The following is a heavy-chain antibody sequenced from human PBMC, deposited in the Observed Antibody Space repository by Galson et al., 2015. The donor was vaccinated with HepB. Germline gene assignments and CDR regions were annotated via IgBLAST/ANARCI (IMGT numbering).Heavy chain of an antibody. Sequence: SLRLSCAASGFTFSTYAMSWVRQAQGKGLEWVSTISGPDGSTYYADSVKGRFTISRDNSRNTLYFQMNSPRVEDTAVYYCAKDVGGSNSPPFDYWGQGTLVTVSS. CDR3: AKDVGGSNSPPFDY. J-gene: IGHJ4*02. V-gene: IGHV3-23*01. CDR1: GFTFSTYA. D-gene: IGHD1-26*01. CDR2: ISGPDGST.